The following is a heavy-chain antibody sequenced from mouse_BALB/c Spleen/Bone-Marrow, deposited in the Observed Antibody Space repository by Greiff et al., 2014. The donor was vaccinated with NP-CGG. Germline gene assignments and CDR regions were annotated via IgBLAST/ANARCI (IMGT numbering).Heavy chain of an antibody. V-gene: IGHV1S81*02. D-gene: IGHD2-4*01. CDR2: INPSNGRT. CDR1: GYTFTSYW. Sequence: QVQLQQSGAELVKPGASVKLSCKASGYTFTSYWMHWVKQRPGQGLEWIGEINPSNGRTNYNEKLKTKATLTVDKPSNTAYMQLSRLTPEDSAVYYCARKGADYEDYWGQGTTHTVSS. CDR3: ARKGADYEDY. J-gene: IGHJ2*01.